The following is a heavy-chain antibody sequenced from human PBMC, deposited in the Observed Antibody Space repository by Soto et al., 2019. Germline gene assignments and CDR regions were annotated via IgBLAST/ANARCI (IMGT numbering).Heavy chain of an antibody. CDR1: GFTVSSNY. Sequence: EVQLVETGGGLIQPGGSLRLSCAASGFTVSSNYMSWVRQAPGKGLEWVSVIYSGGSTYYADSVKGRFTISRDNSKNTLYLQMNSLRAEDTAVYYCARDVIRGEYYYFGMDVWGQGTTVTVSS. V-gene: IGHV3-53*02. CDR3: ARDVIRGEYYYFGMDV. J-gene: IGHJ6*02. CDR2: IYSGGST. D-gene: IGHD2-21*01.